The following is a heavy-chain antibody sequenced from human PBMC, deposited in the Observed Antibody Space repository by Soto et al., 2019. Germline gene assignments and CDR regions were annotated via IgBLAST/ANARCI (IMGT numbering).Heavy chain of an antibody. CDR2: IYWNDDK. D-gene: IGHD5-18*01. V-gene: IGHV2-5*01. CDR3: AHLHTAMVSNYFDY. J-gene: IGHJ4*02. Sequence: TGPTLVNPTQTLTLTCTFSGFSLGTSGVGVGWIRQPPGKALEWLALIYWNDDKRYSPSLKSRLTITKDTSKNQVVLTMTNMDPVYTAIYYCAHLHTAMVSNYFDYWGQGTLVTVSS. CDR1: GFSLGTSGVG.